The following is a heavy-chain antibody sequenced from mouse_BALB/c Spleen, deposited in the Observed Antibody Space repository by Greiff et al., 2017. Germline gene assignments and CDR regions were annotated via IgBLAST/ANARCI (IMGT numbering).Heavy chain of an antibody. CDR3: ARDWDLDY. CDR2: ISSGSSTI. Sequence: EVHLVESGGGLVQPGGSRKLSCAASGFTFSSFGMHWVRQAPEKGLEWVAYISSGSSTIYYADTVKGRFTISRDNPKNTLFLQMTSLRSEDTAMYYCARDWDLDYWGQGTTLTVSS. CDR1: GFTFSSFG. V-gene: IGHV5-17*02. D-gene: IGHD4-1*01. J-gene: IGHJ2*01.